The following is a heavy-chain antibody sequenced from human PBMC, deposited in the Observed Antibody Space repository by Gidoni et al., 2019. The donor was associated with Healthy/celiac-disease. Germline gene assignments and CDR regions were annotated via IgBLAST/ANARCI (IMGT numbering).Heavy chain of an antibody. D-gene: IGHD3-22*01. V-gene: IGHV1-3*01. CDR1: GYTFTSYA. CDR2: INAGHGNT. CDR3: ARDRDYYDSSGYYSRWYYFDY. J-gene: IGHJ4*02. Sequence: QVQLVQSGAEVKKPGASVKVSCKASGYTFTSYAMPCVRQAPGQRLEWMGWINAGHGNTKDSQKFQGRVTITRDTSASTAYMELSSLRSEDTAVYYCARDRDYYDSSGYYSRWYYFDYWGQGTLVTVSS.